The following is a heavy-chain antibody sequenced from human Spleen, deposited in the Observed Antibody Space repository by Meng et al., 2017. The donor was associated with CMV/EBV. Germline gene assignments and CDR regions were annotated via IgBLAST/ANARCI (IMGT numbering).Heavy chain of an antibody. CDR3: ARSNYGYNWFDP. J-gene: IGHJ5*02. V-gene: IGHV4-31*03. Sequence: CTVSGGSISSGGYYWSWIRQHPGRGLEWIGYIYYSGSTYSNPSLKSRVTISVDTSKNQFSLKLSSVTAADTAVYYCARSNYGYNWFDPWGQGTLVTVSS. CDR1: GGSISSGGYY. D-gene: IGHD4-11*01. CDR2: IYYSGST.